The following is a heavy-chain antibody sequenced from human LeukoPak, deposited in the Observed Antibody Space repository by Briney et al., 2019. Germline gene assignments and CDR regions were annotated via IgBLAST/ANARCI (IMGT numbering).Heavy chain of an antibody. J-gene: IGHJ4*02. CDR1: GGSISSYY. V-gene: IGHV4-59*01. Sequence: SETLSLTCTVSGGSISSYYWSWIRQPPGKGLEWIGYIYYSGSTNYNPSLKSRVTISVDTSKNQFSLKLSSVTAADTAVYYSARFYDSSGSIDYWGQGTLVTVSS. CDR3: ARFYDSSGSIDY. D-gene: IGHD3-22*01. CDR2: IYYSGST.